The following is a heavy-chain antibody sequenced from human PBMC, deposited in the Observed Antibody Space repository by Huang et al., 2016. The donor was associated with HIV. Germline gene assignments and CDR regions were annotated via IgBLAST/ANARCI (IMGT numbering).Heavy chain of an antibody. D-gene: IGHD2-21*01. CDR3: AAGYDTYYDI. J-gene: IGHJ3*02. Sequence: QVQLVQSGAEEKKHGASVKVSCKVSGYTLTELSIQWVRKAPGIGLEWMVGFAPEHGETIYAPNFQGRVTMTEDTSTVTAYLELHSLSPEDTALYYCAAGYDTYYDIWGQWTMVIASS. V-gene: IGHV1-24*01. CDR1: GYTLTELS. CDR2: FAPEHGET.